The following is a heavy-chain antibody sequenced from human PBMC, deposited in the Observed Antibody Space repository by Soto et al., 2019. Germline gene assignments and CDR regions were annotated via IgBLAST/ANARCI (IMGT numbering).Heavy chain of an antibody. CDR3: ARGSTESYPGSRIFDF. CDR1: GLTFGGRA. Sequence: GGSLRLSFFASGLTFGGRAMSWVRPAPGEGLQWVATITDNGGDAKYADSVRGRFVISRDNSKKTLYLQMTSLTAEDSAMYFCARGSTESYPGSRIFDFWGRGTLVTVSS. V-gene: IGHV3-23*01. J-gene: IGHJ4*02. D-gene: IGHD3-10*01. CDR2: ITDNGGDA.